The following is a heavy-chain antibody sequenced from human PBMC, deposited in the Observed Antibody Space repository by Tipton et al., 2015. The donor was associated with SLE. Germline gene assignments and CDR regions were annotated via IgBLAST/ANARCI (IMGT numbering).Heavy chain of an antibody. J-gene: IGHJ3*02. D-gene: IGHD6-13*01. CDR2: IYYSGST. CDR3: ARDISSWFDAFDI. V-gene: IGHV4-34*01. Sequence: TLSLTCAVYGGSFSGYYWSWIRQPPGKGLEWIGSIYYSGSTYYNPSLKSRVTISIDTSKNQFSLRLSSVTAADTAVYYCARDISSWFDAFDIWGQGTMVTVSS. CDR1: GGSFSGYY.